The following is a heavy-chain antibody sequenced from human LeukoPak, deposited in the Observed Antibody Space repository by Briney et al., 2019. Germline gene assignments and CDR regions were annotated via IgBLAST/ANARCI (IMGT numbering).Heavy chain of an antibody. CDR1: GGSFSGYY. CDR2: IDHSGST. Sequence: SETLSLTRAVYGGSFSGYYWSWIRQPPGKGLEWIGEIDHSGSTNYNPSLKSRVTISVDTSKNQFSLKLSSVTAADTAVYYCANLFWSSWYDPWGQGTLVTVSS. CDR3: ANLFWSSWYDP. J-gene: IGHJ5*02. D-gene: IGHD3-3*01. V-gene: IGHV4-34*01.